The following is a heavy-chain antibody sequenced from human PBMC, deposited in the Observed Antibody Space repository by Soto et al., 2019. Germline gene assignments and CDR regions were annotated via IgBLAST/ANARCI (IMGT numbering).Heavy chain of an antibody. CDR3: ARAHRPPGPLDFDY. CDR2: ISSSSSTI. Sequence: GGSLRLSCAASGFTFSSYSMNWVRQAPGKGLEWVSYISSSSSTIYYADSVKGRFTISRDNAKNSLYLQMNSLRAEDTAVYYCARAHRPPGPLDFDYWGQGPLVTISS. J-gene: IGHJ4*02. CDR1: GFTFSSYS. V-gene: IGHV3-48*01.